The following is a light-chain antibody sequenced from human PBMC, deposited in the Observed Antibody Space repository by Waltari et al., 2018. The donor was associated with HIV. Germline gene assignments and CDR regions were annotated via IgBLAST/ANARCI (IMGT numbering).Light chain of an antibody. CDR3: GTWDRSLGGGV. CDR1: RSNIGTDY. CDR2: DND. J-gene: IGLJ3*02. Sequence: QSVLTQPPSVSAAPGQKVAISCSISRSNIGTDYVSCYQHVPGSAPKPLIYDNDKRPSGTPDRFSGSKSGTSATLDITGLQTGDGADYYCGTWDRSLGGGVFGGGTKLTVL. V-gene: IGLV1-51*01.